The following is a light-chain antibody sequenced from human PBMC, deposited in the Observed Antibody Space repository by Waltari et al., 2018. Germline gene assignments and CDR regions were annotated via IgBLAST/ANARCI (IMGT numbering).Light chain of an antibody. J-gene: IGLJ1*01. Sequence: QSALTQPASVPGSPGQSITISCTGTDSDVGAYNFVSWYRQHPGKAPHLIIYEVSERPPGISDRFSGSKSDNTASLTISGLQADDDAVYYCSSYTTSNAPGVFGTGTKVTVL. CDR3: SSYTTSNAPGV. V-gene: IGLV2-14*01. CDR1: DSDVGAYNF. CDR2: EVS.